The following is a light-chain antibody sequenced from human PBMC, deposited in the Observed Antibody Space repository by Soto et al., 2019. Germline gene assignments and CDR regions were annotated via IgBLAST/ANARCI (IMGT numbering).Light chain of an antibody. CDR1: QSVTSSC. CDR2: GAS. Sequence: VLTQSPATLSLSPGERATLSCRASQSVTSSCLAWYQQKPGQAPRLLIHGASSRATGIPDRFSGSGSGTDFTLTISRLEPEDFAVYYCQQYGSSLRTFGQGTKVDI. V-gene: IGKV3-20*01. CDR3: QQYGSSLRT. J-gene: IGKJ1*01.